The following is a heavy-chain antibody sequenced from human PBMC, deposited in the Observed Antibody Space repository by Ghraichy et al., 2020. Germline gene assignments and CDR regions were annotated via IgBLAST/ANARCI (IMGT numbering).Heavy chain of an antibody. D-gene: IGHD2-2*02. CDR2: INPNSGGT. V-gene: IGHV1-2*02. J-gene: IGHJ4*02. Sequence: ASVKVSCKASGYTFTGYYMHWVRQAPGQGLEWMGWINPNSGGTNYAQKFQGRVTMTRDTSISTAYMELSRLRSDDTAVYYCARSQWNTKGYCSSTSGYSFDYWGEGTLV. CDR3: ARSQWNTKGYCSSTSGYSFDY. CDR1: GYTFTGYY.